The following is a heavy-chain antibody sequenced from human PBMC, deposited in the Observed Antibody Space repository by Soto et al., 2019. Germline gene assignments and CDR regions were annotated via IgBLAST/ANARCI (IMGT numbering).Heavy chain of an antibody. J-gene: IGHJ6*02. V-gene: IGHV4-59*01. CDR1: GGSISSYY. D-gene: IGHD3-16*01. Sequence: SETLSLTCTVSGGSISSYYWSWIRQPPGKGLEWIGYIYYSGSTNYNPSLKSRVTISVDTSKNQFSLKLSSVTAADTAVYYCAHSPYALWGMDVWGQGTTVTVSS. CDR2: IYYSGST. CDR3: AHSPYALWGMDV.